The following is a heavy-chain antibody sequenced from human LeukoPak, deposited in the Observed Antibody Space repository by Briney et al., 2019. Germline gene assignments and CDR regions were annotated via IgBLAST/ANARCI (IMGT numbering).Heavy chain of an antibody. CDR1: GGSISSGSYY. V-gene: IGHV4-61*10. J-gene: IGHJ5*02. D-gene: IGHD6-13*01. CDR2: IYYSGST. CDR3: ARDASSWSGWFDP. Sequence: SQTLSLTCTVSGGSISSGSYYWSWIRQPAGKGLEWIGYIYYSGSTNYNPSLKSRVTMSVDTSKNQFSLKLTSMTAADTAVYYCARDASSWSGWFDPWGQGTLVTVSS.